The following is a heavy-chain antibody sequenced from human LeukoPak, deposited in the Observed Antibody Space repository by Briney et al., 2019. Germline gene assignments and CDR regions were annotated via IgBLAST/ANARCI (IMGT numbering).Heavy chain of an antibody. CDR3: ARDQTTRFDY. CDR2: IYYHGSNK. D-gene: IGHD1-14*01. J-gene: IGHJ4*02. V-gene: IGHV3-33*01. CDR1: GFTFSNYA. Sequence: GGSLRLSCEASGFTFSNYAMHWVRQAPGKGLEWVAVIYYHGSNKYYADSVKGRFTISRDNSKNTLHLQMNSLRAEDTAVYYCARDQTTRFDYWGQGTLVIVSS.